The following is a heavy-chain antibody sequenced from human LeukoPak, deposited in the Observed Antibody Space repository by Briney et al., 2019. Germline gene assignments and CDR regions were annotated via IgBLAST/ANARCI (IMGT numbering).Heavy chain of an antibody. Sequence: GGSLRLSCAASGFTFSSYSMNWVRQAPGKGLEWVSSISSSSSYIYYADSVKGRLTISRDNAKNSLYLQMNSLRAEDTAVYYCARDSDYGSGSYDYWGQGTLVTVSS. J-gene: IGHJ4*02. CDR1: GFTFSSYS. CDR2: ISSSSSYI. V-gene: IGHV3-21*01. D-gene: IGHD3-10*01. CDR3: ARDSDYGSGSYDY.